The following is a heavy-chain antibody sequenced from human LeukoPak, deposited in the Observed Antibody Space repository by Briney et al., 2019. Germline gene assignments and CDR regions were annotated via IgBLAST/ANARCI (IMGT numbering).Heavy chain of an antibody. CDR3: AKDRVSTVTTNYFDY. Sequence: GGSLRLSCAASGFTFSGYAMSWVRQAPGKGLEWVSAISGSGGSTYYADSVKGRFTISRDNSKNTLYLQMNSLRAEDTAVYYCAKDRVSTVTTNYFDYWGQGTLVTVSS. CDR2: ISGSGGST. D-gene: IGHD4-17*01. V-gene: IGHV3-23*01. CDR1: GFTFSGYA. J-gene: IGHJ4*02.